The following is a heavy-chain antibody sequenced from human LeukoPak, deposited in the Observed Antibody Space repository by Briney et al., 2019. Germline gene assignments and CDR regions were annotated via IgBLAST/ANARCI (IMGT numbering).Heavy chain of an antibody. CDR3: ARGLGYYGSGSYLKH. Sequence: SETLSPTCAVCGGSFSGYYWSWIRQPPGKGLEWIGEINHSGSTNYNPSLKSRVTISVDTSKDQFSLKLSSVTAADTAVYYCARGLGYYGSGSYLKHWGQGTLVTVSS. D-gene: IGHD3-10*01. V-gene: IGHV4-34*01. CDR1: GGSFSGYY. J-gene: IGHJ4*02. CDR2: INHSGST.